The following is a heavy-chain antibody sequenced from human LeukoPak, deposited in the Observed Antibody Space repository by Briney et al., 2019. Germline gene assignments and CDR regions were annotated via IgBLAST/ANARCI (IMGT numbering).Heavy chain of an antibody. Sequence: GGSLRLSCAASGFTFSNYWMSWVRQASGKGLERVANIKEDGSEKYYVDSVKGRFTISRDNAKNSLYLQMNSLRAEDTAIYYCASGRQLGYWGQGTLVTVSS. CDR1: GFTFSNYW. J-gene: IGHJ4*02. CDR2: IKEDGSEK. V-gene: IGHV3-7*01. D-gene: IGHD6-6*01. CDR3: ASGRQLGY.